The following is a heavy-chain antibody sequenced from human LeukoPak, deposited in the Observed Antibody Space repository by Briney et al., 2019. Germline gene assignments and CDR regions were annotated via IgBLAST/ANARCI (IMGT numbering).Heavy chain of an antibody. D-gene: IGHD5-12*01. V-gene: IGHV3-7*01. CDR1: GFTLSSNW. CDR2: INQDGSVK. CDR3: ARWGQNSGYYYVDN. J-gene: IGHJ4*02. Sequence: TGGSLRLSCGASGFTLSSNWMTWVRQAPGRGLEWVASINQDGSVKYYMDSVKGRFTISRDNARNSLSLQMNSLGVEDTAVYFCARWGQNSGYYYVDNWGQGTLVTVSS.